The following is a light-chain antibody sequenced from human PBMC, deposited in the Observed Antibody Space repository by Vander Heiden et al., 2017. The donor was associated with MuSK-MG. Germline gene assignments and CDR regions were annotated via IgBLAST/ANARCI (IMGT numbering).Light chain of an antibody. CDR1: QSISSF. CDR2: AAS. CDR3: HQSHDTPGT. Sequence: DLQMHPSPSSLSASVGNRVTITYRTRQSISSFLNWYQQRPGKAPKLLIYAASRLQSGVPSRFSGSGSGTGFTLTISSLQPEDSATYFCHQSHDTPGTFGQGTRVEIK. J-gene: IGKJ1*01. V-gene: IGKV1-39*01.